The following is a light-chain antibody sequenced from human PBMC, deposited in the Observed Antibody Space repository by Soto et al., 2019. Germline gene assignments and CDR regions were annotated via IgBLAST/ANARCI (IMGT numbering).Light chain of an antibody. CDR2: EGF. CDR3: LQHNSYPLT. J-gene: IGKJ4*01. Sequence: DIQMTQSPSSLSASVGGRVTITCRASQAIRNDLGWYQQKPGEAPKRLIYEGFRLQSGVPSRFSGSGSGTEFTLTISTLQPEDFATYYFLQHNSYPLTFGGGTKVEIK. V-gene: IGKV1-17*01. CDR1: QAIRND.